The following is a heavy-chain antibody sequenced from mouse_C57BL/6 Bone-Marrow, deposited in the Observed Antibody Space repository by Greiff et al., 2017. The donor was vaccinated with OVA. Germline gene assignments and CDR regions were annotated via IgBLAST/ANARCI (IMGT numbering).Heavy chain of an antibody. Sequence: QVQLQQSGAELVKPGASVKLSCKASGYTFTSYWMQWVKQRPGQGLEWIGEIDPSDSYTNYNQKFKGKATLTVDTSSSTAYMQLSSLTSEDSAVYYCAREGYYYGSSPYYAMDYWGQGTSVTVSS. D-gene: IGHD1-1*01. CDR1: GYTFTSYW. CDR3: AREGYYYGSSPYYAMDY. J-gene: IGHJ4*01. V-gene: IGHV1-50*01. CDR2: IDPSDSYT.